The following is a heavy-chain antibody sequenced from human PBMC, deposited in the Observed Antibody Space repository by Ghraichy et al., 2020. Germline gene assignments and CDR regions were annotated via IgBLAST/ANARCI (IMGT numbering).Heavy chain of an antibody. CDR3: ASQYSSGWNRFSWFDP. J-gene: IGHJ5*02. Sequence: SQTLSLTCAISGDSVSSNSAAWNWIRQSPSRGLEWLGRTYYRSKWYNDYAVSVKSRITINPDTSKNQFSLQLNSVTPEDTVVYYCASQYSSGWNRFSWFDPWGQGTLVTVSS. V-gene: IGHV6-1*01. CDR1: GDSVSSNSAA. D-gene: IGHD6-19*01. CDR2: TYYRSKWYN.